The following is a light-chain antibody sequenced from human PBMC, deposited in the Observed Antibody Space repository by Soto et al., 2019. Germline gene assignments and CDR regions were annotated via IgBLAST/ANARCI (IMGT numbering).Light chain of an antibody. V-gene: IGLV2-8*01. CDR3: SSYAGSNNLGV. J-gene: IGLJ1*01. CDR2: EVS. Sequence: LTPPPPPAGAPGQSVPLSLTWTRKEVGGYNYVSWYQQHPGKAPKLMIYEVSKRPSGVPDRFSGSKSGNTASLTVSGLQAEDEADYYCSSYAGSNNLGVFGTGTKVTVL. CDR1: RKEVGGYNY.